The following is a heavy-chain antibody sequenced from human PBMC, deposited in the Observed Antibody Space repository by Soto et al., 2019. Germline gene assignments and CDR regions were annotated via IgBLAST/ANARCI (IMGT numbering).Heavy chain of an antibody. V-gene: IGHV4-59*01. CDR3: ARLFDISGRPSHYFAS. CDR2: VYYSGST. Sequence: SETLSLTCTVSGGSISSNYWSWIRQPPGKGLEYIGYVYYSGSTNYNPSLKSRVTITVDTSKNQFFLKLSSVTAADTTVYYCARLFDISGRPSHYFASWGQGTLVTVSS. J-gene: IGHJ4*02. CDR1: GGSISSNY. D-gene: IGHD3-22*01.